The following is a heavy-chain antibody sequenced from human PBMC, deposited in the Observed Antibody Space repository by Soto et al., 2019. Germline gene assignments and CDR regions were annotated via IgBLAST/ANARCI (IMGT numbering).Heavy chain of an antibody. V-gene: IGHV3-11*01. Sequence: GGSLRLSCAASGFTFSDYYMSWIRQAPGKGLEWVSYISSSGDIIYYADSVKGRFTISRDNAKNSLCLQMNSLRAEDTAVYYCARDLGYYASSGYFDFWGQGTLVTVSS. D-gene: IGHD3-22*01. CDR2: ISSSGDII. J-gene: IGHJ4*02. CDR1: GFTFSDYY. CDR3: ARDLGYYASSGYFDF.